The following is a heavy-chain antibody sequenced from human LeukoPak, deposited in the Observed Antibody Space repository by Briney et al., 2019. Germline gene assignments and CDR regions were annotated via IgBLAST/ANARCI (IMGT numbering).Heavy chain of an antibody. CDR2: IYYSGST. J-gene: IGHJ4*02. CDR3: ARDRGYSYGYHPFDY. Sequence: PSETLSLTCTVSGGSISSSSYYWGWIRQPPGKGLEWIGSIYYSGSTYYNPSLKSRVTISVDTSKNQFSLKLSSVTAADTAVYYCARDRGYSYGYHPFDYWGQGTLVTVSS. CDR1: GGSISSSSYY. V-gene: IGHV4-39*07. D-gene: IGHD5-18*01.